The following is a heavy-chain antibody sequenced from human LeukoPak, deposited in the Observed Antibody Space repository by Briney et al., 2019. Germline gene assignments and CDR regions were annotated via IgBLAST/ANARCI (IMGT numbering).Heavy chain of an antibody. CDR2: IYYSGST. J-gene: IGHJ5*02. D-gene: IGHD2-2*01. CDR1: GGSISSYY. CDR3: ARRYCSSLGCHKTINWFDP. Sequence: PSETLSLTCTVSGGSISSYYWSWIRQPPGKGLEWIGYIYYSGSTNYNPSLKSRVTISLDKSKNQFSLELTSVTAADTAVYYCARRYCSSLGCHKTINWFDPWGQGTLVTVSS. V-gene: IGHV4-59*01.